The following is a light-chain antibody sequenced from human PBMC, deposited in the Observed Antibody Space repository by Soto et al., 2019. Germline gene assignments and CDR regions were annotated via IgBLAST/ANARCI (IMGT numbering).Light chain of an antibody. V-gene: IGKV1-5*01. J-gene: IGKJ2*01. Sequence: DIHMTQSPSTLSASAGDRVTITCRASQSISNWLAWYQQKPGKAPKLLIYHASSLQSGVPSRFTGSGSGTEFTLTITSLQPDDFATYFCQQSSSCLYTFGQGTKLEIK. CDR2: HAS. CDR1: QSISNW. CDR3: QQSSSCLYT.